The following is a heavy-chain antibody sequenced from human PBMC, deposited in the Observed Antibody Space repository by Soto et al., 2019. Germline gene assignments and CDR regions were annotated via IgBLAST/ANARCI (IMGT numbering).Heavy chain of an antibody. CDR3: AIALRYFDWLRDWFDP. CDR2: IIPILGIA. V-gene: IGHV1-69*02. D-gene: IGHD3-9*01. CDR1: GGTFSSYT. J-gene: IGHJ5*02. Sequence: SVKVSCKASGGTFSSYTISWVRQAPGQGLEWMGRIIPILGIANYAQKFQGRVTITADKSTSTAYMELSSLRSEDTAVYYCAIALRYFDWLRDWFDPWGQGTLVTVSS.